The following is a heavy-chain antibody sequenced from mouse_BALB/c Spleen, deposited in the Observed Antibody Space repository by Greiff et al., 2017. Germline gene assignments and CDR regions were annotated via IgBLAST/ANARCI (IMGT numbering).Heavy chain of an antibody. CDR2: ISSGSSTI. CDR3: ARGGYYVGYYAMDY. Sequence: VQLKESGGGLVQPGGSRKLSCAASGFTFSSFGMHWVRQAPEKGLEWVAYISSGSSTIYYADTVKGRFTISRDNPKNTLFLQMTSLRSEDTAMYYCARGGYYVGYYAMDYWGQGTSVTVSS. D-gene: IGHD2-3*01. V-gene: IGHV5-17*02. CDR1: GFTFSSFG. J-gene: IGHJ4*01.